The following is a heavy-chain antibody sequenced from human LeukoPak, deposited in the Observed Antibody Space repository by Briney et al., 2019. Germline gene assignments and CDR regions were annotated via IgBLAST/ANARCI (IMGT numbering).Heavy chain of an antibody. CDR3: ARISGSYHFDY. Sequence: HPGGSLRLSCAASGFTFSNAWMNWVRQTPGKGLEWVSYVTSSGDSTTYYADSVKGRFTISRDNAKNSLYLQMNSLRAEDTAVYYCARISGSYHFDYWGQGTLVTVSS. V-gene: IGHV3-48*04. D-gene: IGHD1-26*01. J-gene: IGHJ4*02. CDR2: VTSSGDSTT. CDR1: GFTFSNAW.